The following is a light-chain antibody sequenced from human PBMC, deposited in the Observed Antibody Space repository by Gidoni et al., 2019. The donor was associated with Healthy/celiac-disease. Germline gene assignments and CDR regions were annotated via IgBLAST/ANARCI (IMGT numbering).Light chain of an antibody. CDR2: EVS. J-gene: IGLJ2*01. CDR3: CSYAGSSTVV. Sequence: QSAMTQPASVSGSPGQSITISCTGNSSDVGSSNLVSWYQQHPGKAPKLMIYEVSKRPSGVSNRFPGSKSGNTASLTISGLQAEDEADYYCCSYAGSSTVVFGGGTKLTVL. V-gene: IGLV2-23*02. CDR1: SSDVGSSNL.